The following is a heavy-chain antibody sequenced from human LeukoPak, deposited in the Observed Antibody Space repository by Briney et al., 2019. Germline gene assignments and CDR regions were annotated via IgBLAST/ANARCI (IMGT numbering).Heavy chain of an antibody. J-gene: IGHJ4*02. Sequence: SETLSLTCTVSGYSISSGYYWGWIRQPPGKGLEWIGSIYYSGSTYYNPSLKSRVTISVDTSKNQFSLKLSSVAAADTAVYYCARVYSSSSFDYWGQGTLVTVSS. D-gene: IGHD6-6*01. V-gene: IGHV4-38-2*02. CDR2: IYYSGST. CDR3: ARVYSSSSFDY. CDR1: GYSISSGYY.